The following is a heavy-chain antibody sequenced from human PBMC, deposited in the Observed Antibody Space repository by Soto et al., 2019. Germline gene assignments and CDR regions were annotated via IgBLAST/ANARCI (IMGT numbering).Heavy chain of an antibody. V-gene: IGHV1-69*13. CDR2: IIPIFGTA. Sequence: ASVKVSCKASGGTFSSYAISWVRQAPGQGLEWMGGIIPIFGTANYAQKFQGRVTITADESTSTAYMELGSLRSEDTAVYYCARGTPSMVRGVDGYYYYGMDVWGQGTTVTVSS. J-gene: IGHJ6*02. CDR3: ARGTPSMVRGVDGYYYYGMDV. D-gene: IGHD3-10*01. CDR1: GGTFSSYA.